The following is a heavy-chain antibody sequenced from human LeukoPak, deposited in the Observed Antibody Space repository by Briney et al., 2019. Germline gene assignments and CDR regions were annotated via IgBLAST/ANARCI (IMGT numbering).Heavy chain of an antibody. CDR3: ARAVGPFDY. J-gene: IGHJ4*02. V-gene: IGHV3-30*03. CDR2: TSYDGRNT. CDR1: GFTFSNYG. Sequence: GGSLRLSCAASGFTFSNYGMHWVRQAPGKGLEWVAITSYDGRNTHHADSVKGRFTISRDNSKNTLDLQMNSLSPEDTAVYYCARAVGPFDYWGQGTLVTVSS. D-gene: IGHD3/OR15-3a*01.